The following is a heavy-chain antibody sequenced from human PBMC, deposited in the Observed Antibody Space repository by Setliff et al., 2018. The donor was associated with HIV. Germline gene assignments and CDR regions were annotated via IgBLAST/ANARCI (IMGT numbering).Heavy chain of an antibody. CDR2: IYASGST. V-gene: IGHV4-61*02. D-gene: IGHD3-22*01. CDR1: GGSISSGSYY. CDR3: VRIYDSSGYYRAPIGWFDP. J-gene: IGHJ5*02. Sequence: LSLTCTVSGGSISSGSYYWSWIRQPADKGLEWIGRIYASGSTNYNPSLRSRVAISVDTSKNHFSLNLSSVTAADTAVYYCVRIYDSSGYYRAPIGWFDPWGQGTLVTVSS.